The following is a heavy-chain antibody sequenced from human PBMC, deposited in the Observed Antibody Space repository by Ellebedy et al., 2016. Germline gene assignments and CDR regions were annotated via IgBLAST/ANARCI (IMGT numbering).Heavy chain of an antibody. D-gene: IGHD2-21*01. Sequence: SETLSLTCTVSGGSISSDTYYWGWIRQAPGKGLEWIGGMDYRGNTNYNPSLKNRVTMSLDTSKNQFSLKLTSVTAADTGVYYCARGLTPHFDSWGQGALVTVSS. CDR3: ARGLTPHFDS. V-gene: IGHV4-39*07. CDR1: GGSISSDTYY. J-gene: IGHJ4*02. CDR2: MDYRGNT.